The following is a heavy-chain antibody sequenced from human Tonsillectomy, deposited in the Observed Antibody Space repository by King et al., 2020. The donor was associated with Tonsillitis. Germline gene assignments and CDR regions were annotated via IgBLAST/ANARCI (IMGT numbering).Heavy chain of an antibody. CDR1: GFTFGDYA. J-gene: IGHJ6*03. D-gene: IGHD3-10*01. CDR2: IRSKAYGGPT. V-gene: IGHV3-49*03. Sequence: VQLVESGGGLVQPGRSLRVSCTASGFTFGDYAMSWFRQAPGKGLEWGGVIRSKAYGGPTEYAASVKGRFTISRDDSKSIAYLQMNSLKTEDTAVYYCTRDTMVRGVSYYYYYMDVWGKGTTVTVSS. CDR3: TRDTMVRGVSYYYYYMDV.